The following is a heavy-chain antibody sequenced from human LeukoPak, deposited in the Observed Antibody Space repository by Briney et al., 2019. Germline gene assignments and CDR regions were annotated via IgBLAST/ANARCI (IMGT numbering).Heavy chain of an antibody. CDR2: IYSSGST. CDR3: ARDPLTILGTV. CDR1: GGSISSGDCD. Sequence: SETLSLTCSVSGGSISSGDCDWGWIRQPPGKGLEWIGTIYSSGSTYYNPSLKSRVTISVDTSKNQFSLKLSSVAAADTAVYYCARDPLTILGTVWGKGTTVTVSS. J-gene: IGHJ6*04. D-gene: IGHD3-3*01. V-gene: IGHV4-39*07.